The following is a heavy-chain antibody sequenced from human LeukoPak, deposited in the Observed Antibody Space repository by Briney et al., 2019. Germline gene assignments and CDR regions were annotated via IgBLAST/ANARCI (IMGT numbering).Heavy chain of an antibody. Sequence: SPTLSLTCAISGDSVSSNSAAWNWLRQSPSRGLGWLGRTYYRSKWYNDYAVSVKSRITINPDTSKNQFSLQLNSVTPEDTAVYYCARSYRSSGWYYYYYYYGMDVWGQGTTVTVSS. D-gene: IGHD6-19*01. CDR1: GDSVSSNSAA. CDR3: ARSYRSSGWYYYYYYYGMDV. V-gene: IGHV6-1*01. J-gene: IGHJ6*02. CDR2: TYYRSKWYN.